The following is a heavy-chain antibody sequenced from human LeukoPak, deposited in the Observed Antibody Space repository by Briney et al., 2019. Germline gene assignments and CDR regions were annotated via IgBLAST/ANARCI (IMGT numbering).Heavy chain of an antibody. D-gene: IGHD6-13*01. CDR2: IIPIFGTT. V-gene: IGHV1-69*13. J-gene: IGHJ4*02. CDR3: ARPIAAAGIYYFGY. Sequence: SVKVSCKASGGTFSSYAISWVRQAPGQGLEWMGGIIPIFGTTNYAQKFQGRVTITADESTSTAYMELSSLRSEDTAVYYCARPIAAAGIYYFGYWGQGTLVTVSS. CDR1: GGTFSSYA.